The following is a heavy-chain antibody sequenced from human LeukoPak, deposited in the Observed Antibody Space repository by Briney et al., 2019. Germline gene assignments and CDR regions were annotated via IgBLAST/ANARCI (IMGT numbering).Heavy chain of an antibody. J-gene: IGHJ5*02. D-gene: IGHD1-1*01. V-gene: IGHV4-61*08. Sequence: SETLSLTCTVSGGSISSNAYYWAWIRQPPGKGLEWIGYIYYSGSTNYHPSLKNRVTISVDTSKNQFSLKLSSVTAADTAVYYCARDSGTANWFDPWGQGTLVTVSS. CDR3: ARDSGTANWFDP. CDR1: GGSISSNAYY. CDR2: IYYSGST.